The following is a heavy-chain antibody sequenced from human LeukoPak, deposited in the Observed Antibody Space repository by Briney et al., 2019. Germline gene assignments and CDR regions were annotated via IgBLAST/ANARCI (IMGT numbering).Heavy chain of an antibody. CDR2: IRYDETKI. CDR3: AKAHLPDAYSGTYSCDY. CDR1: GFTFSYYG. V-gene: IGHV3-30*02. J-gene: IGHJ4*02. D-gene: IGHD1-26*01. Sequence: GGSLRLSCAASGFTFSYYGMHWVRQAPAKGLEWVAFIRYDETKIFYGDSVESRFTISRDNSKNTVYLQMNSLRTEDTAVYYCAKAHLPDAYSGTYSCDYWGQGTLVTVPS.